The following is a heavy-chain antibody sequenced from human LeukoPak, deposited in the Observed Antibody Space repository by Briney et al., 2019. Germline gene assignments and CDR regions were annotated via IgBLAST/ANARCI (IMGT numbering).Heavy chain of an antibody. V-gene: IGHV3-23*01. CDR2: ISGSGCRT. Sequence: GGSLRLSCAASGLPFRSFAMSWVRQAPGKGVGWGSAISGSGCRTYSPDSVNGLSTNTRDNYNNTLYLQMNTLRAEDTAVYYCAKDSIHWLVQIAFDIWGQGTMVTVSS. D-gene: IGHD6-19*01. J-gene: IGHJ3*02. CDR3: AKDSIHWLVQIAFDI. CDR1: GLPFRSFA.